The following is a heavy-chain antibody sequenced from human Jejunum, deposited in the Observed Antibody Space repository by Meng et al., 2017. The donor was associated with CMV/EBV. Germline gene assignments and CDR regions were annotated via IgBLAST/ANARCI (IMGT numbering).Heavy chain of an antibody. J-gene: IGHJ4*02. Sequence: SRRLSCGASGFTFTDYYISWVRQAPAKGLEWVSYINSGGDFIYYADSVKGRFTISRDNAKNSLYLQMNSLRADDTAVYFCARLGQFDYWGQGALVTVSS. CDR2: INSGGDFI. CDR1: GFTFTDYY. V-gene: IGHV3-11*01. D-gene: IGHD3-16*01. CDR3: ARLGQFDY.